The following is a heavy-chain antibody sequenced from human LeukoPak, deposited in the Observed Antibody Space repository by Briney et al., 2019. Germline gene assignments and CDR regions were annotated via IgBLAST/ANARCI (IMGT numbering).Heavy chain of an antibody. CDR1: GFSLNIYA. Sequence: GSLRLSCTASGFSLNIYAMNWVRQAPGKGLEWLSYIGTSSNNIKYADSVKGRFTISRDNAKDSLYLQMNSLRDEDTAIYYCARDVFPPGGGGNYYYGRDVGAKGPTVTVPS. J-gene: IGHJ6*04. CDR3: ARDVFPPGGGGNYYYGRDV. CDR2: IGTSSNNI. D-gene: IGHD1-26*01. V-gene: IGHV3-48*02.